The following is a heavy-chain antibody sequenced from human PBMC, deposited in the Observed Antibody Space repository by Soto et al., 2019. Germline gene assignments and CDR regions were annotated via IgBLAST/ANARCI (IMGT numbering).Heavy chain of an antibody. V-gene: IGHV3-53*01. J-gene: IGHJ3*01. D-gene: IGHD1-1*01. CDR3: APWNERKHAFDV. CDR1: GLTISGKKY. CDR2: LYDVDGS. Sequence: DVQLVESGGGLIQPGESLRLSCAAFGLTISGKKYVAWVRQAPGKGLEWVSALYDVDGSFYADSVTGRFTPSSDSSKTTVYLQMNDLRPDDTAVYYCAPWNERKHAFDVWGQGTTVTISS.